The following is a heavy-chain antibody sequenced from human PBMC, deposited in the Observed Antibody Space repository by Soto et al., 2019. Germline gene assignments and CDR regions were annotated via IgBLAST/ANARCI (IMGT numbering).Heavy chain of an antibody. J-gene: IGHJ4*01. D-gene: IGHD3-22*01. Sequence: GGSLRLSCAASGFTFSNYAMSWVRQAPGKGLDWVSAISGSGGSTYYADSVKGRFTISRDNSKNTLYLQMNSLRAEDTAVYYCAKFYSDSSGYSSFDYWGHGTLVTVSS. CDR1: GFTFSNYA. V-gene: IGHV3-23*01. CDR2: ISGSGGST. CDR3: AKFYSDSSGYSSFDY.